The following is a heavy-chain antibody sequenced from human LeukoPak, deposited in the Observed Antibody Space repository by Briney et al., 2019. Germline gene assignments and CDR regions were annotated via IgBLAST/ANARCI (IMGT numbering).Heavy chain of an antibody. CDR1: GFTFSSYA. D-gene: IGHD6-13*01. CDR3: AKDLGAAAGGDC. V-gene: IGHV3-23*01. Sequence: PGGSLRLSCAASGFTFSSYAMSWVRQAPGKGLEWVSAISGSAGSTYYADSVKGRFTISRDNSKNTLYLQLNSLRAEDTAVYYCAKDLGAAAGGDCWGQGTLVTVSS. CDR2: ISGSAGST. J-gene: IGHJ4*02.